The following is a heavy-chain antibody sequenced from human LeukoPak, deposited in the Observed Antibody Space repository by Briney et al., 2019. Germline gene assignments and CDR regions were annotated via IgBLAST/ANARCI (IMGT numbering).Heavy chain of an antibody. CDR3: ARELRRDGHPESLDY. V-gene: IGHV3-53*01. J-gene: IGHJ4*02. CDR1: GFTVSSNY. CDR2: IYSGGST. Sequence: GGSLRLSCAASGFTVSSNYMSWVRQAPGKGLEWVSVIYSGGSTYYADAVKSRFTISRDNSKNTLYLQMNCLRAEDTAVYYGARELRRDGHPESLDYWGQGTLVTVSS. D-gene: IGHD5-24*01.